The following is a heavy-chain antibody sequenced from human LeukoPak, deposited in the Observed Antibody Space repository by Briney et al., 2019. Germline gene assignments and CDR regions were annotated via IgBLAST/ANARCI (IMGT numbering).Heavy chain of an antibody. CDR3: ATAYYYGSGTYYNGFDY. D-gene: IGHD3-10*01. Sequence: KNGESLKISCKGSGYSFATYWIGWVRQMPGKGLEWMGIIYPGDSDTRYSPSFQGQVTISADKSISTAYLQWSSLKASDTAMYYCATAYYYGSGTYYNGFDYWGQGTLVTVSS. V-gene: IGHV5-51*01. CDR2: IYPGDSDT. J-gene: IGHJ4*02. CDR1: GYSFATYW.